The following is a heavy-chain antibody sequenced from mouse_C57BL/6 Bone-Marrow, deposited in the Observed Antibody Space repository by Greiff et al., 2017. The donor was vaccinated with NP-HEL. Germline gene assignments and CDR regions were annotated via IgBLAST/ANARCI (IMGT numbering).Heavy chain of an antibody. D-gene: IGHD2-3*01. CDR2: IYPRSGNT. J-gene: IGHJ3*01. CDR3: ARYGYYWFAY. CDR1: GYTFTSYG. Sequence: QVQLQQSGAELARPGASVKLSCTASGYTFTSYGISWVKQRAGQGLEWIGEIYPRSGNTYYNEKFKGKATLTADKSSSTAYMELRSLTAEDSAVYVCARYGYYWFAYWGQGTLVTVSA. V-gene: IGHV1-81*01.